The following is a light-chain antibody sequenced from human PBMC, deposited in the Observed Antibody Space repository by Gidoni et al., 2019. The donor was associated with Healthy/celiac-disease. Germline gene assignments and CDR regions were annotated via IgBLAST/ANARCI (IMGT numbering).Light chain of an antibody. J-gene: IGLJ2*01. CDR1: NIGSTC. V-gene: IGLV3-21*04. CDR2: YDS. CDR3: QVWDSSSDHVV. Sequence: YVLTQQPSVTVAPGKTARITCGGNNIGSTCVPWYQQKPGPAPVLFIYYDSARPSGIPGRFSGSHSGNTATLTISRVDAVDEADYFCQVWDSSSDHVVFGGGTKLTVL.